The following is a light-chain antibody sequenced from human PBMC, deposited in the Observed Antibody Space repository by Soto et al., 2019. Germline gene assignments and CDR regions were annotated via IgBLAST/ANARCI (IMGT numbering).Light chain of an antibody. CDR3: QSYDSSLSGYV. CDR2: EVS. V-gene: IGLV2-8*01. CDR1: SSDVGGYNY. Sequence: QSVLTQPPSASGSPGQSVTISCTGTSSDVGGYNYVSWYQQHPGKAPKLMIYEVSKRPSGVPDRFSGSKSGTSASLATTGLQAEDEADYYCQSYDSSLSGYVFGTGTKVTVL. J-gene: IGLJ1*01.